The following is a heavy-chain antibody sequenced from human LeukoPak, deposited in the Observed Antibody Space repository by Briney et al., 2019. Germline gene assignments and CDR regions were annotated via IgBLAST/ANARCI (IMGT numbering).Heavy chain of an antibody. CDR3: ASSRDPTVVTPDVPY. V-gene: IGHV3-21*01. D-gene: IGHD4-23*01. Sequence: GGSLRLSCAASGFTFSSYNMNWVRQAPGKGLEWVSSISSSSSYIYYADSVKGRFTISRDNAKNSLYLQMNSLRAEDTAVYYCASSRDPTVVTPDVPYWGQGTLVTVSS. CDR2: ISSSSSYI. CDR1: GFTFSSYN. J-gene: IGHJ4*02.